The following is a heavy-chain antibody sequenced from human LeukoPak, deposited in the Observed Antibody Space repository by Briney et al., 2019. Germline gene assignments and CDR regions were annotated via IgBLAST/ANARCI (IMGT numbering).Heavy chain of an antibody. J-gene: IGHJ4*02. CDR3: ARQSLSSEPARLGELSFKYYFDY. D-gene: IGHD3-16*02. CDR1: GYSISSGYY. Sequence: PSETLSLTCAVSGYSISSGYYWGWIRQPPGKGLEWIGSIYHSGSTYYNPSLKIRVTISVDTSKNQFSLKLSSVTAADTAVYYCARQSLSSEPARLGELSFKYYFDYWGQGTLVTVSS. V-gene: IGHV4-38-2*01. CDR2: IYHSGST.